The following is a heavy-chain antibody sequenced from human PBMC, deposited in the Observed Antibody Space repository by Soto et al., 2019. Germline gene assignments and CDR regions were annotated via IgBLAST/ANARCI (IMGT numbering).Heavy chain of an antibody. CDR1: GLIFSSFG. Sequence: GGSLRLSCVASGLIFSSFGMTWVRQAPGNGLECVSVISRGGDSAYYADSVKGRFTIYRDNSKKTLYLQMNSLRAEDTAVYYCAKDGDIVLLAADFWGQGTLVTVSS. CDR2: ISRGGDSA. CDR3: AKDGDIVLLAADF. V-gene: IGHV3-23*01. J-gene: IGHJ4*02. D-gene: IGHD2-8*02.